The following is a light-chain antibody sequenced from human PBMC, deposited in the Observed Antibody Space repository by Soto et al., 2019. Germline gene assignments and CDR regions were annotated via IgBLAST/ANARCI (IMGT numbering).Light chain of an antibody. V-gene: IGKV4-1*01. CDR2: WAS. Sequence: DIVMTQSPDSLAVSLGERATINCKSSQSVFYTSNNKNYLAWYQQKPGQPPKLLIYWASTRESGVPDRFSGSGSGPDFTLTISSLQAEDVAVYCCQQYYSPPLTFGGGTKVEIK. CDR3: QQYYSPPLT. J-gene: IGKJ4*01. CDR1: QSVFYTSNNKNY.